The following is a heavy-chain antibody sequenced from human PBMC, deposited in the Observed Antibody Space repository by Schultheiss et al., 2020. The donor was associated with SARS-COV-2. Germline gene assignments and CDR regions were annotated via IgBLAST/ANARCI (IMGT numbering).Heavy chain of an antibody. Sequence: GGSLRLSCAASGFTFSSYAMHWVRQAPGKGLEWVAVIWYDGSNKYYADSVKGRFTISRDNSKNTLYLQMNSLRAEDTAVYYCARVGIAAAGRPSYYYYYYMDVWGKGTTVTVSS. D-gene: IGHD6-13*01. V-gene: IGHV3-30*07. CDR1: GFTFSSYA. CDR3: ARVGIAAAGRPSYYYYYYMDV. J-gene: IGHJ6*03. CDR2: IWYDGSNK.